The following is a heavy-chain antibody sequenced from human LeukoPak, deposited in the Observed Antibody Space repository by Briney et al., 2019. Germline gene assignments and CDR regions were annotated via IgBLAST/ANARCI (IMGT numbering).Heavy chain of an antibody. J-gene: IGHJ3*02. CDR3: ARDDFSGFGERAFDI. CDR1: GGSISSGSYY. D-gene: IGHD3-10*01. CDR2: IHYSGTT. V-gene: IGHV4-61*01. Sequence: SETLSLTCTVSGGSISSGSYYWSWIRQPPGKGLEWIGYIHYSGTTNYNPSLKSRVTISVDTSKNQFSLKLSSVTAADTAVYYCARDDFSGFGERAFDIWGQGTMVTVSS.